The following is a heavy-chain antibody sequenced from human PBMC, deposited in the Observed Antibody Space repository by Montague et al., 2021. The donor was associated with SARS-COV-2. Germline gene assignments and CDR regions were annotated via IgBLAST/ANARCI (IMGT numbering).Heavy chain of an antibody. CDR1: GGSFSGYY. J-gene: IGHJ4*02. V-gene: IGHV4-34*01. CDR3: ARWDPQTLTLIGLRGKSASDY. Sequence: SETLSLTCAAYGGSFSGYYWTWIRQSPGKGLEWIAGINHSGTTNYNFNPSLRSRVTISVDTSKSQFSLKLSSVTAADTGVYYCARWDPQTLTLIGLRGKSASDYWGQGTLVTVSS. CDR2: INHSGTT. D-gene: IGHD4-23*01.